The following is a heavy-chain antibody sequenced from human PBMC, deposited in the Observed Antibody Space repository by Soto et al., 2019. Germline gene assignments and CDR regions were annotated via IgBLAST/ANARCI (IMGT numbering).Heavy chain of an antibody. CDR1: GFTFSSYA. D-gene: IGHD5-12*01. J-gene: IGHJ4*02. CDR2: ISYDGSNK. Sequence: HPGGSLRLSCAASGFTFSSYAMHWVRQAPGKGLEWVAVISYDGSNKYYADSVKGRFTISRDNSKNTLYLQMNSLRAEDTAVYYCVPMATIVILDYCGQGTLVTVYS. V-gene: IGHV3-30-3*01. CDR3: VPMATIVILDY.